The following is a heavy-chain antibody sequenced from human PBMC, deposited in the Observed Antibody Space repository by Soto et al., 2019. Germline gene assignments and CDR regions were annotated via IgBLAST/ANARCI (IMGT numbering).Heavy chain of an antibody. CDR3: AKGGGKTIDY. V-gene: IGHV3-74*01. Sequence: GGSLRLSCAASGFTFSKYWMHWVRQAPGKGLVWVSRLNSDGSGTSYADSVKGRFTISRDNAKNTLYLQMNSLRAEDTAVYYCAKGGGKTIDYWGQGTLVTVSS. J-gene: IGHJ4*02. CDR2: LNSDGSGT. D-gene: IGHD2-15*01. CDR1: GFTFSKYW.